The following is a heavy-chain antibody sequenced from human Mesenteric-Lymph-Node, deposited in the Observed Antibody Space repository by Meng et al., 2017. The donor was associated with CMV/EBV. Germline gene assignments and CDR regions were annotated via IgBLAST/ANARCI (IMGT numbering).Heavy chain of an antibody. CDR1: GFTFDDHA. CDR2: ISWNSGHR. Sequence: SLKISCAVSGFTFDDHAMHWVRQVPGKGLEWVSGISWNSGHRGHADSVKGRVTIYRDNAKNSLYLQMNSLGPEDTAMYYCEKDIMKSGGTAETNYYYYGMHVWGQGTTVTVSS. CDR3: EKDIMKSGGTAETNYYYYGMHV. D-gene: IGHD3-10*01. V-gene: IGHV3-9*01. J-gene: IGHJ6*02.